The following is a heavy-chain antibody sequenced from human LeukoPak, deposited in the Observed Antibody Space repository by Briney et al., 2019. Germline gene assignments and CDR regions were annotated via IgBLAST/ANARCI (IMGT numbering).Heavy chain of an antibody. Sequence: GSSVTVSCKASGGTFSSYAISWVRQAPGQGLEWMGGIIPIFGTANYAQKFQGRVTITADKSTSTAYMELSSLRSEDTAVYYCARGLGFGITMVRGVMRGWFDPWGQGTLVTVSS. CDR1: GGTFSSYA. CDR2: IIPIFGTA. D-gene: IGHD3-10*01. J-gene: IGHJ5*02. V-gene: IGHV1-69*06. CDR3: ARGLGFGITMVRGVMRGWFDP.